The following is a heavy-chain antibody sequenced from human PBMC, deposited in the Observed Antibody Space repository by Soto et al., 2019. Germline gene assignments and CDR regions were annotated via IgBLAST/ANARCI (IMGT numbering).Heavy chain of an antibody. CDR2: IYYRGST. J-gene: IGHJ6*02. CDR3: ARQQLLPFYYALDV. CDR1: GGSISGYY. D-gene: IGHD6-13*01. Sequence: QVQLQESGPGLVKPSDTLSLTCTVSGGSISGYYWSWIRQSPGKGLEYIGYIYYRGSTNYNPSLKSPVTMSVDTSRNQFSLKVNSVTAADTAVYYCARQQLLPFYYALDVWGQGTTVTVSS. V-gene: IGHV4-59*07.